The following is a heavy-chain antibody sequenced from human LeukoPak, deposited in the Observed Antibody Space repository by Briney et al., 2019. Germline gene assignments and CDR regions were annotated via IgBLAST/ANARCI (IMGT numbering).Heavy chain of an antibody. CDR2: IYYSGST. D-gene: IGHD5-12*01. CDR3: ARGPGMGYDYDQYFDY. CDR1: GGSISSYY. J-gene: IGHJ4*02. V-gene: IGHV4-59*01. Sequence: PSETLSPTCTVSGGSISSYYWNWIRQPPGQGLEWIGYIYYSGSTNYNPSLKSRVTISVDTSKNQFSLKLTSVTAADTAVYYCARGPGMGYDYDQYFDYWGQGTLVTVSS.